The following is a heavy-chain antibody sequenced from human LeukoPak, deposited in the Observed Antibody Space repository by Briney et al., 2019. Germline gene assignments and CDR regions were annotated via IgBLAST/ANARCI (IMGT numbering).Heavy chain of an antibody. Sequence: PGGSLRLSCAASGFTFSSYSMNWVRQAPGKGLEWVSSISSSSYIYYADSVKGRFTISRDNAKNSLYLQMNSLRAEDTAVYYCARGHDSSLLDYWGQGTLVTVSS. CDR3: ARGHDSSLLDY. J-gene: IGHJ4*02. V-gene: IGHV3-21*01. D-gene: IGHD3-22*01. CDR2: ISSSSYI. CDR1: GFTFSSYS.